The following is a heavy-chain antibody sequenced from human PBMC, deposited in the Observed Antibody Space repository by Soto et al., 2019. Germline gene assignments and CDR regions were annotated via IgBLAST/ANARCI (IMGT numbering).Heavy chain of an antibody. Sequence: GASVTVSCKASGGPFSSYAISWVRQAPGQGLEWMGGIIPIFGTANYAQKFQGRVTITADESTSTAYMELSSLRSEDTAVYYCARPRITMIVVAKAAFGIWGQGTMVTVSS. J-gene: IGHJ3*02. CDR3: ARPRITMIVVAKAAFGI. D-gene: IGHD3-22*01. CDR1: GGPFSSYA. CDR2: IIPIFGTA. V-gene: IGHV1-69*13.